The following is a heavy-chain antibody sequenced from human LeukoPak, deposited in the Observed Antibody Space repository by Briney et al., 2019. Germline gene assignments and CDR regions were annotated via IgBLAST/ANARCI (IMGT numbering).Heavy chain of an antibody. Sequence: ASVKVSCKASRDTFNDYYIHWVRQVPGQGLEWMGWIGPNSGGTNYAHKFQGRVTMTRDTSISTAYMELTGLRSDDTAVYYCARPQHRVYYYGMDVWGQGTTVTVSS. D-gene: IGHD2-2*01. J-gene: IGHJ6*02. CDR3: ARPQHRVYYYGMDV. CDR2: IGPNSGGT. CDR1: RDTFNDYY. V-gene: IGHV1-2*02.